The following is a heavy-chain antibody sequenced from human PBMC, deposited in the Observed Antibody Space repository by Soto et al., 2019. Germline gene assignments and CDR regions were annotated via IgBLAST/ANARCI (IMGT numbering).Heavy chain of an antibody. CDR3: ARDLGVTTSNGMDV. CDR1: GGTFSSYT. Sequence: QVQLVQSGAEVKKPGSSVKVSCKASGGTFSSYTISWVRQAPGQGLEWMGRIIPILGIANYAQKFQGRVTITADKSTSTDYMELSSLRSEDTAVYYCARDLGVTTSNGMDVWGQGTTVTVSS. D-gene: IGHD4-17*01. J-gene: IGHJ6*02. V-gene: IGHV1-69*08. CDR2: IIPILGIA.